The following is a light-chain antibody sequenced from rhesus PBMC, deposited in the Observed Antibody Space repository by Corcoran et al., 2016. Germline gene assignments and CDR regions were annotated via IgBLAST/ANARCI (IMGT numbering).Light chain of an antibody. V-gene: IGKV1-22*01. Sequence: DIQMTQSPSSLSASVGDTVTITCRSSQSISSWLAWYQQKPGKGPKLLIYKAYSLQSGVPSRFSGSGCGTDFTLPSSCLQSGDFADYQCQQYNISAWTFGQGTKV. CDR3: QQYNISAWT. CDR1: QSISSW. J-gene: IGKJ1*01. CDR2: KAY.